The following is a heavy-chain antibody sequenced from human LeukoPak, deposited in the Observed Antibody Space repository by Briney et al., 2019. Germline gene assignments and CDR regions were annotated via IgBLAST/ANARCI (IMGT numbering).Heavy chain of an antibody. CDR2: IIPIFGTA. Sequence: SVTVSCKASGGTFSSYAISWVRQAPGQGLEWMGGIIPIFGTANYAQKFQGRVTITTDESTSTAYMELSSLRSEDTAVYYCARSFYPIGSMVRGVCSLFSSGYDYWGQGTLVTVSS. CDR3: ARSFYPIGSMVRGVCSLFSSGYDY. J-gene: IGHJ4*02. CDR1: GGTFSSYA. D-gene: IGHD3-10*01. V-gene: IGHV1-69*05.